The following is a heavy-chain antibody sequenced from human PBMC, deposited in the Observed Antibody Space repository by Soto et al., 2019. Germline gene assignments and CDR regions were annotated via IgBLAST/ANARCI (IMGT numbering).Heavy chain of an antibody. J-gene: IGHJ6*02. D-gene: IGHD1-26*01. CDR3: TRVGGSVSGMDV. Sequence: WVSLRLSCAASAFTFSSYARHGVRQAPGKGLEWVAVIPYDGSNKYYADSVKGRFTISRDNSKNTLYLQMNSLRAEDTAVYYCTRVGGSVSGMDVWGQGTTVTVSS. V-gene: IGHV3-30-3*01. CDR1: AFTFSSYA. CDR2: IPYDGSNK.